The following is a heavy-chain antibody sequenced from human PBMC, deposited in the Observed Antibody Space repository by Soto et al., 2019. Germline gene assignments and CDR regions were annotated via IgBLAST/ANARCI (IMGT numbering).Heavy chain of an antibody. CDR1: VFTFSSYA. D-gene: IGHD2-2*01. Sequence: GGSLRLSCAASVFTFSSYAMNWVRQAPGKGLEWVALISHDGINKYYADSVRGRFTIPRDSSTNTLYLQMNSLRAADTAVYYCGRCTSTSCHLGSDYWGQGTLVTVSS. CDR3: GRCTSTSCHLGSDY. V-gene: IGHV3-30-3*01. J-gene: IGHJ4*02. CDR2: ISHDGINK.